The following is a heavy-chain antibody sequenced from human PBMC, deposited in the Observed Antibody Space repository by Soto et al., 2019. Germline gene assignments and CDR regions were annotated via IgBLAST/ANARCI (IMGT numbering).Heavy chain of an antibody. J-gene: IGHJ6*02. D-gene: IGHD6-13*01. CDR3: ARVGSSSLYYYYGMDV. CDR1: GYTFTSYD. CDR2: MNPNSGNT. V-gene: IGHV1-8*01. Sequence: QVQLVQSGAEVKKPGASVKVSCKASGYTFTSYDSNWVRQATGQGLEWMGWMNPNSGNTGYAQKFQGRVTMTRNTSISTAYMELSSLRSEDTAVYYCARVGSSSLYYYYGMDVWGQGTTVTVSS.